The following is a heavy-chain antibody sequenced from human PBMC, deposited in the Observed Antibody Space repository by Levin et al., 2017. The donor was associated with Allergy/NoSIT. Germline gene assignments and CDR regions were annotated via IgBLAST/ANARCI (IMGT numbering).Heavy chain of an antibody. V-gene: IGHV1-58*01. D-gene: IGHD1-26*01. CDR3: AADEVVGATPAGY. CDR1: GFTFTSSA. J-gene: IGHJ4*02. Sequence: SVKVSCKASGFTFTSSAVQWVRQARGQRLEWIGWIVVGSGNTNYAQKFQERVTITRDMSTSTAYMELSSLRSEDTAVYYCAADEVVGATPAGYWGQGTLVTVSS. CDR2: IVVGSGNT.